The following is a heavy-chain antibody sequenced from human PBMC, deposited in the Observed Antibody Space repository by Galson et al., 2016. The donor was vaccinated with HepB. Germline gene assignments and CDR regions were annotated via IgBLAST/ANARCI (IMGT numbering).Heavy chain of an antibody. CDR3: AKDRYTVTTLFDF. D-gene: IGHD4-17*01. J-gene: IGHJ4*02. V-gene: IGHV3-23*01. Sequence: SLRLSRAASGFTFRSCAMSWVRQAPGKGLEWVSGCSGSGVDTLYADSVKGRFPTSRDNSKNTLYLQMNSLRVEDTAVYYCAKDRYTVTTLFDFWGQGTLVTVSS. CDR1: GFTFRSCA. CDR2: CSGSGVDT.